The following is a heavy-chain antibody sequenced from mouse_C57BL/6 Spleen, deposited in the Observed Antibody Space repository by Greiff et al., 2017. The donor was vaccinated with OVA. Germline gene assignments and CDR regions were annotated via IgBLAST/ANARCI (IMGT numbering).Heavy chain of an antibody. CDR2: ISSGGSYT. J-gene: IGHJ2*01. CDR3: ARDEGGYFDY. V-gene: IGHV5-6*01. CDR1: GFTFSSYG. Sequence: EVHLVESGGDLVKPGGSLKLSCAASGFTFSSYGMSWVRQTPDKRLEWVATISSGGSYTYYPDSVKGRFTISRDNAKNTLYLQMSSLKSEDTAMYYCARDEGGYFDYWGQGTTLTVSS.